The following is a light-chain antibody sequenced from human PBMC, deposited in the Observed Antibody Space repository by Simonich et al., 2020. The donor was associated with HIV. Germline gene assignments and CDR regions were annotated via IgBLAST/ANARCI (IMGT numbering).Light chain of an antibody. Sequence: QSVLTQPPSVSGAPGQRVTISCTGSSSNIGAGYDVHWYQQLPGTAPKLLIYGTSNRPSGVSNRFSGSKSGNTASLTISGLQAEDEADYYCSSYTSSSTLVFGGGTKLTVL. CDR2: GTS. J-gene: IGLJ2*01. V-gene: IGLV1-40*01. CDR1: SSNIGAGYD. CDR3: SSYTSSSTLV.